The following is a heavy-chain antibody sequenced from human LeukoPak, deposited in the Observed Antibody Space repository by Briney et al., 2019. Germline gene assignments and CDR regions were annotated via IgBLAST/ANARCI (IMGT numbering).Heavy chain of an antibody. CDR1: GFTFSNHG. Sequence: GGSLRLSCAASGFTFSNHGMHWVRQAPGKGLEWVAVIWYDGSNKYYADSVKGRFTISRDNSKNTLYLQMDSLRAEDTALYYCAREGGSYLSALDYWGQGTLVTVSS. D-gene: IGHD1-26*01. J-gene: IGHJ4*02. V-gene: IGHV3-33*01. CDR3: AREGGSYLSALDY. CDR2: IWYDGSNK.